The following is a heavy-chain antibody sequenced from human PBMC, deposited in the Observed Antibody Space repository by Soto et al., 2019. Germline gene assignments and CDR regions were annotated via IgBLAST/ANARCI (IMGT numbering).Heavy chain of an antibody. D-gene: IGHD6-19*01. CDR3: AKRGPTSSSGWFSIDY. Sequence: LRLSCAASGFTFSSYGMHWVRQAPGKGLEWVAVISYDGNNKYYADSVKGRFTISRDDSKNKLYLQMNTLRAEDTAVYYCAKRGPTSSSGWFSIDYWGQGTLVTVSS. J-gene: IGHJ4*02. CDR2: ISYDGNNK. CDR1: GFTFSSYG. V-gene: IGHV3-30*18.